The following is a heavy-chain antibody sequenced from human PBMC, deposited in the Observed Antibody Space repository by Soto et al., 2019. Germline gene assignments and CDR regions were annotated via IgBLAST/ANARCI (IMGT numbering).Heavy chain of an antibody. V-gene: IGHV3-7*03. CDR2: IKEDGSEK. Sequence: GSLRLSCAASVFTFGAYWMSWVRQAPGKGLEWVANIKEDGSEKYYVDAVKGRFTISRDNAKKSLELQMNSLRAEDTAVSYWVRERLKYIGPSGYDWPVQDGGQGAPGTASA. D-gene: IGHD5-12*01. J-gene: IGHJ4*02. CDR3: VRERLKYIGPSGYDWPVQD. CDR1: VFTFGAYW.